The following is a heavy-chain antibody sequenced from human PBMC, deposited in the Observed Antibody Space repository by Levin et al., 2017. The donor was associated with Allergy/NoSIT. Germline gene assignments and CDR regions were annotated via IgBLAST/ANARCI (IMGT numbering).Heavy chain of an antibody. D-gene: IGHD3-3*01. CDR3: ARDGEVTYAFWSGYPGDGMDV. J-gene: IGHJ6*02. Sequence: GGSLRLSCAASGFTFSSYSMNWVRQAPGKGLEWVSYISSSSSTIYYADSVKGRFTISRDNAKNSLYLQMNSMRAEDTAVYYCARDGEVTYAFWSGYPGDGMDVWGQGTTVTVSS. CDR2: ISSSSSTI. V-gene: IGHV3-48*01. CDR1: GFTFSSYS.